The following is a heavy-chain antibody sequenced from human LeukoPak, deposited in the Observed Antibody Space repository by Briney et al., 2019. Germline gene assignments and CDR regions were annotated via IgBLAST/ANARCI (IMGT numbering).Heavy chain of an antibody. V-gene: IGHV3-53*01. CDR2: IYSSGTT. CDR3: ARDCSSTSCYVFWEPGYGMDV. Sequence: GGSLRLSCAASGFSVSSNYMRWVRQAPGKGLEWVSVIYSSGTTYYADSVKGRFTISRDNSKNTLYLQMNGLRAEDTAVYYCARDCSSTSCYVFWEPGYGMDVWGQGTTVTVSS. D-gene: IGHD2-2*01. CDR1: GFSVSSNY. J-gene: IGHJ6*02.